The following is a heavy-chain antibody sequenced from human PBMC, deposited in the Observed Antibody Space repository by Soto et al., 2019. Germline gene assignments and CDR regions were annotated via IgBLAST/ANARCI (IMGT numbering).Heavy chain of an antibody. CDR1: GFTFSSYA. D-gene: IGHD2-2*01. J-gene: IGHJ4*02. V-gene: IGHV3-23*01. CDR2: ISGSGGST. CDR3: AKDRYCSATSCQDFGS. Sequence: GGSLRLSCAASGFTFSSYAMSWVRQAPGKGLEWVSAISGSGGSTYYADSVKGRFTISRDNSKNTLYLQMSGLRVEDSAVYYCAKDRYCSATSCQDFGSWGQGTLVT.